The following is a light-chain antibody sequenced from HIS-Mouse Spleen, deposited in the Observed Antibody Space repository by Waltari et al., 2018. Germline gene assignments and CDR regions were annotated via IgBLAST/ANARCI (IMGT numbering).Light chain of an antibody. CDR2: EVS. V-gene: IGLV2-14*01. CDR3: SSYTSSSTLWV. J-gene: IGLJ3*02. Sequence: QSALTQPASVSGSPGQSITISCPGTSSDVGGHNYVSWYQQHPGKAPKLMIYEVSNRPSGVSNRFSGSKSGNTASLTISGLQAEDEADYYCSSYTSSSTLWVFGGGTKLTVL. CDR1: SSDVGGHNY.